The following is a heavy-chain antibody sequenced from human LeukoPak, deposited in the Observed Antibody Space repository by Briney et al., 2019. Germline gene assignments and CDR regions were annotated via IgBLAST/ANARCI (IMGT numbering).Heavy chain of an antibody. CDR1: GGSISSYY. CDR2: IYYSGST. Sequence: SETLSLTCTVSGGSISSYYWSWIRQPPGKGLEWIGYIYYSGSTNYNPSLKSRVTISVDTSKNQFSLKLSSVTAADTAVYYCARAHVTIFGVVSNWLDPWGQGTLVTVSS. V-gene: IGHV4-59*01. D-gene: IGHD3-3*01. CDR3: ARAHVTIFGVVSNWLDP. J-gene: IGHJ5*02.